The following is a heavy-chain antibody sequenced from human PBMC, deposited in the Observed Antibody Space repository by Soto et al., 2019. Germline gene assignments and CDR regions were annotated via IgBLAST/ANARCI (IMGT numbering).Heavy chain of an antibody. Sequence: SVKVSCKASGGTFSSYAISWVRQAPGQGLEWMGGIIPIFGTANYAQKFQGRVTITADESTSTAYMELSSLRSEDTAVYYCARCIAVAGREGRDYWGQGTLVTVS. D-gene: IGHD6-19*01. CDR2: IIPIFGTA. CDR3: ARCIAVAGREGRDY. CDR1: GGTFSSYA. V-gene: IGHV1-69*13. J-gene: IGHJ4*02.